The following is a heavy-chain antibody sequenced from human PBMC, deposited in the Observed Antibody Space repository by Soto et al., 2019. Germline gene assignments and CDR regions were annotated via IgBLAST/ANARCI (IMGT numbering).Heavy chain of an antibody. Sequence: PSETLSLTCTVSGGSISSGGYYWSWIRQHPGKGLEWIGYIYYNGSTNYNPSLKSRVTISVDTSKNQFSLKLSSVTAADTAVYYCARGFRNYGDYWGQGTLVTGSS. D-gene: IGHD1-7*01. CDR3: ARGFRNYGDY. V-gene: IGHV4-61*08. J-gene: IGHJ4*02. CDR1: GGSISSGGYY. CDR2: IYYNGST.